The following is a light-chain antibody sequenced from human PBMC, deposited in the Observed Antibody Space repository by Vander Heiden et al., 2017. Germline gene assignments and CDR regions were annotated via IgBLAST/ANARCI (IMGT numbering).Light chain of an antibody. CDR1: SSDVGGYDY. CDR2: DVT. Sequence: QSALTQPRSVSGSPGRSVTIPCTGPSSDVGGYDYVSWFQQHSGKAPKLIIYDVTKRTSGVPDRFSGSKSGNTASLTISGLQADDEADYYCCSYAGSDRVFGGGTKLTVL. J-gene: IGLJ3*02. V-gene: IGLV2-11*01. CDR3: CSYAGSDRV.